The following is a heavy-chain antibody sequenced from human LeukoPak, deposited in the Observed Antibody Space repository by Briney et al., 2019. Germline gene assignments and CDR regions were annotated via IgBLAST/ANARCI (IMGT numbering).Heavy chain of an antibody. CDR1: GFTFSSYW. D-gene: IGHD3-22*01. CDR3: ARDKDPYYYDSSGYYLDY. V-gene: IGHV3-74*01. CDR2: INSDGSST. J-gene: IGHJ4*02. Sequence: GGSLRLSCAASGFTFSSYWMHWVRQAPGKGLVWVSRINSDGSSTSYADSVKGRFTISRDNAKNTLYLQMHSLRAEDTAVYYCARDKDPYYYDSSGYYLDYWGQGTLVTVSS.